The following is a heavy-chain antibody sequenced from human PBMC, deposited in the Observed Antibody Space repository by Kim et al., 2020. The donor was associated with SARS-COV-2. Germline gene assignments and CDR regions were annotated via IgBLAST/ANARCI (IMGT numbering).Heavy chain of an antibody. CDR2: INHSGST. V-gene: IGHV4-34*01. CDR1: GGSFSGYY. D-gene: IGHD4-17*01. CDR3: ARFATVVTSPMGDY. J-gene: IGHJ4*02. Sequence: SETLSLTCAVYGGSFSGYYWSWIRQPPGKGLEWIGEINHSGSTNYNPSLKSRVTISVDTSKNQFSLKLSSVTAADTAVYYCARFATVVTSPMGDYWGQGTLVTVSS.